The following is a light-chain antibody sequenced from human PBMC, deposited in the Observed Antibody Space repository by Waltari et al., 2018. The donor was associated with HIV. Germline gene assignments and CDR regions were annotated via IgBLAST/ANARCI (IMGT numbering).Light chain of an antibody. CDR3: QQFHNWPHT. CDR2: GAS. CDR1: QSLSSY. Sequence: EIVLTQSPLTLSVSPGETVTLSCRASQSLSSYLAWYQQKPGQAPRLLIYGASTRATGTPVRFSGGGSGTEFSLTISSLRSEDYALYYCQQFHNWPHTFGGGTKVEIK. J-gene: IGKJ4*01. V-gene: IGKV3-15*01.